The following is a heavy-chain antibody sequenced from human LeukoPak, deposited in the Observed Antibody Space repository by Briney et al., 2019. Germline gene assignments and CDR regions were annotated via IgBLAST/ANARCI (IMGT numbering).Heavy chain of an antibody. V-gene: IGHV3-11*01. CDR3: ARSGYSSRWAFDY. CDR1: GFTFSDYY. D-gene: IGHD6-13*01. J-gene: IGHJ4*02. Sequence: GGALRLSCAASGFTFSDYYMSWIRQAPGKGLEWVSYISSSGSTIYYADSVEGRFTISRDNAKNSLYLQMHSLRAEDTAVYYCARSGYSSRWAFDYWGQGTLVTVSS. CDR2: ISSSGSTI.